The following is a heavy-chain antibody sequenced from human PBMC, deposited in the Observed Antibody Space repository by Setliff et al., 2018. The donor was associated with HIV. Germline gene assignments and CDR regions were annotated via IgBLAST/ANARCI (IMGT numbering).Heavy chain of an antibody. D-gene: IGHD3-10*01. CDR3: VKDVNYRSGSLSDF. CDR1: GFTFSDYG. Sequence: PGGSLRLSCAASGFTFSDYGMHWVRQAPGKGLEWVAFIYYDANNQYYADSVKGRFTISRDNSKNTLYLQMDRLRDEDTALYYCVKDVNYRSGSLSDFWGQGTPVTSPQ. V-gene: IGHV3-30*02. J-gene: IGHJ4*02. CDR2: IYYDANNQ.